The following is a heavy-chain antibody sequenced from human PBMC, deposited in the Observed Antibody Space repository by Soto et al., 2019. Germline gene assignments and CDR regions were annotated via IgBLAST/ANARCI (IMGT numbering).Heavy chain of an antibody. CDR3: ARGRAQDGSGGEY. CDR2: INHSGST. Sequence: QVQLQQWGAGLLKPSETLSLTCAVYGGSFSGYYWSWIRQPPGKGLEWIGEINHSGSTNYNPSLKSRVTMSVDTSQNQFSLKLSSVNAADTAVYYCARGRAQDGSGGEYWGQGTLVTVSS. D-gene: IGHD3-10*01. CDR1: GGSFSGYY. J-gene: IGHJ4*02. V-gene: IGHV4-34*01.